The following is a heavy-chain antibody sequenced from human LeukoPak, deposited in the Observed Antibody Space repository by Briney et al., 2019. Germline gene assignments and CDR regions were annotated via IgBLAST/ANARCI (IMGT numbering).Heavy chain of an antibody. D-gene: IGHD5-18*01. J-gene: IGHJ4*02. CDR1: GGSFSGYY. Sequence: SETLSLTCAVYGGSFSGYYWSWIRQPPGKGPEWIGEINHSGSTNYNPSLKSRVTISVDTSKNQFSLKLSSVTAADTAVYYCARLVDTAMVRGFDYWGQGTLVTVSS. CDR3: ARLVDTAMVRGFDY. V-gene: IGHV4-34*01. CDR2: INHSGST.